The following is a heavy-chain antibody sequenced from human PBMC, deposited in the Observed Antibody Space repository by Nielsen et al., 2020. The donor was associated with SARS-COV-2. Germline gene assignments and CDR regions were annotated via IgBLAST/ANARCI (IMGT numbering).Heavy chain of an antibody. J-gene: IGHJ5*02. V-gene: IGHV1-24*01. D-gene: IGHD3-10*01. Sequence: ASVKVSCKVSGYTLTELSMHWVRQAPGKGLEWTGGFDPEDGETIYAQKFQGRVTMTEDTSTDTAYMGLSSLRSEDTAVYYCATYSAYYGSGSYGNQFDPWGQGTLVTVSS. CDR1: GYTLTELS. CDR3: ATYSAYYGSGSYGNQFDP. CDR2: FDPEDGET.